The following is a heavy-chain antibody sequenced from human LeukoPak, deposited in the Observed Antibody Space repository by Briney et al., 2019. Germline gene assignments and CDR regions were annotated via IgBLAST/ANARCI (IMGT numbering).Heavy chain of an antibody. J-gene: IGHJ4*02. D-gene: IGHD3-22*01. Sequence: PSETLSLTCTVSGGSISSYYWSWIRQPPGKGLEWIGYIYYSGSTNYNPSLKSRVTISVDTSKNQFSLQLSSVTAEDTAVYYCARLYYYDSSGYYSYFDYWGQGTLVTVSS. CDR2: IYYSGST. V-gene: IGHV4-59*01. CDR3: ARLYYYDSSGYYSYFDY. CDR1: GGSISSYY.